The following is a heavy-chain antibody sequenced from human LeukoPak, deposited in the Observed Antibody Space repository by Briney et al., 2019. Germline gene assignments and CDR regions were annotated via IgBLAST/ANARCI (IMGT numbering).Heavy chain of an antibody. J-gene: IGHJ5*02. Sequence: SETLSLTCTVSVGSISRYYWSWIRQPPGKGLEWIGYIYYSGSTNYNPSLKSRVTISVDTSKNQFSLKLSSVTAADTAVYYCARGRGGGGSSNNWFDPWGQGTLVIVSS. CDR2: IYYSGST. CDR1: VGSISRYY. V-gene: IGHV4-59*01. CDR3: ARGRGGGGSSNNWFDP. D-gene: IGHD2-15*01.